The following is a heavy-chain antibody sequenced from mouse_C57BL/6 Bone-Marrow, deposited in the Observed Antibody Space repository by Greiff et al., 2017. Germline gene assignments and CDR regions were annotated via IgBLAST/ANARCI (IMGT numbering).Heavy chain of an antibody. D-gene: IGHD2-5*01. V-gene: IGHV1-55*01. CDR3: ARPYYSNYWYFYV. Sequence: QVHVKQPGAELVKPGASVKMSCKASGYTFTSYWITWVKQRPGQGLEWIGDIYPGSGSTNYNEKFKSKATLTGDTSASTAYMQLSSLTSEDSAVYYCARPYYSNYWYFYVWGTGTTVTVSS. CDR2: IYPGSGST. CDR1: GYTFTSYW. J-gene: IGHJ1*03.